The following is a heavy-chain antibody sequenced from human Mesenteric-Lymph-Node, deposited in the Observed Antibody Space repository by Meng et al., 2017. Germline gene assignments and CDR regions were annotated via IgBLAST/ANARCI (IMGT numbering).Heavy chain of an antibody. J-gene: IGHJ4*02. V-gene: IGHV3-30*04. CDR2: ISYDGSNK. Sequence: GESLKISCAASGFTFSSYAMHWVRQAPGKGLEWVAVISYDGSNKYYADSVRGRFTISRDNSKNTLYLQMNSLRADDTAIYYCTNRPLSAVFWGQGTLVTVSS. CDR1: GFTFSSYA. CDR3: TNRPLSAVF. D-gene: IGHD1-26*01.